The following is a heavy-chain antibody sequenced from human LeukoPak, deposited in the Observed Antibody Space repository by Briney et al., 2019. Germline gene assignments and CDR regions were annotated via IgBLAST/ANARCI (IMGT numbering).Heavy chain of an antibody. CDR3: ARAIGSGSYGGFDP. V-gene: IGHV4-59*01. CDR1: GGSISSYY. J-gene: IGHJ5*02. Sequence: PSETLSLTCTVSGGSISSYYWSWIRQPPGKGLEWIGYIYYSGSTNYNPSLKSRVTISVDTSKNRFSLKLSSVTAADTAVYYCARAIGSGSYGGFDPWGQGTLVTVSS. CDR2: IYYSGST. D-gene: IGHD3-10*01.